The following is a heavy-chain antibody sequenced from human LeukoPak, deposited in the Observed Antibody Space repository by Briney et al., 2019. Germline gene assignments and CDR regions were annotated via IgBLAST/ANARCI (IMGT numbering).Heavy chain of an antibody. CDR2: ITGDTGRT. D-gene: IGHD3-10*01. Sequence: PGGSLRLSCAASGFTFSSNAMTWVRQGPGKGLEWVSVITGDTGRTHYADSGKGRFTISRDNSKNTLSLQMNSLRAEDTAVYYCAKDAVAPGSGGDYFDYWGQGTLVTVSS. CDR3: AKDAVAPGSGGDYFDY. V-gene: IGHV3-23*01. CDR1: GFTFSSNA. J-gene: IGHJ4*02.